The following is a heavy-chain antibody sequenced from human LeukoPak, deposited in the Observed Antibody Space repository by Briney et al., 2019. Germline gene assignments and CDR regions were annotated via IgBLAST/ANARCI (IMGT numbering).Heavy chain of an antibody. D-gene: IGHD2-2*01. CDR2: IIPIFGTA. CDR3: ARVGGGLGYCSSTSCPNWFDP. CDR1: GGSFSSYA. J-gene: IGHJ5*02. Sequence: SVKVSCKASGGSFSSYAISWVRQAPGQGLEWMGGIIPIFGTANYAQKFQGRVTITADESTSTAYMELSSLRSEDTAVYYWARVGGGLGYCSSTSCPNWFDPWGQGTLVTVSS. V-gene: IGHV1-69*13.